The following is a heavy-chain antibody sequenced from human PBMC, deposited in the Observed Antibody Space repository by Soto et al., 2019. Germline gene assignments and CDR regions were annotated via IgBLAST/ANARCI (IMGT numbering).Heavy chain of an antibody. CDR1: GGSIRSGGYY. Sequence: PSGTLSLTRPVSGGSIRSGGYYWSRIRQHPGEGLEWIGYIYYSGSTYYNPSLKSRVTISVYTSKNQFSLKLSSVTAADTAVYYCVRIVADSGYVDYWGQGTLVTVSS. CDR3: VRIVADSGYVDY. J-gene: IGHJ4*02. D-gene: IGHD5-12*01. CDR2: IYYSGST. V-gene: IGHV4-31*03.